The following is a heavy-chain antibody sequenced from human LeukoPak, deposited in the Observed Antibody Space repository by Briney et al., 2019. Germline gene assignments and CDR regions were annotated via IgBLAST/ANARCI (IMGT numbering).Heavy chain of an antibody. D-gene: IGHD2-21*01. CDR3: CKNGPSGIPDY. J-gene: IGHJ4*02. Sequence: GASVTVSCTSSGYTFTIYYIHWFRHSPRQGLGWVGMINPSGGSRSYAQKFQGRVTMTRDTSTTTIYMVLRSLRSENTAMYSGCKNGPSGIPDYWGQGTLVTVSS. CDR1: GYTFTIYY. CDR2: INPSGGSR. V-gene: IGHV1-46*01.